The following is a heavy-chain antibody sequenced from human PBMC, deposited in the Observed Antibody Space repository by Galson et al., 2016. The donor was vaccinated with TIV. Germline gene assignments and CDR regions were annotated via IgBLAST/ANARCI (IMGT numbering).Heavy chain of an antibody. CDR3: ARDFGGSFSPFYGMDV. CDR2: IIPIFGTT. CDR1: GGAFSTYAVGNYA. J-gene: IGHJ6*02. D-gene: IGHD3-16*01. V-gene: IGHV1-69*06. Sequence: SVKVSCKASGGAFSTYAVGNYAISWVRQAPGQGLEWMGRIIPIFGTTNYAQKFQGRVTITADKSMSTVYMGLSSLTSEDTAVYYCARDFGGSFSPFYGMDVWGQGTTVTVSS.